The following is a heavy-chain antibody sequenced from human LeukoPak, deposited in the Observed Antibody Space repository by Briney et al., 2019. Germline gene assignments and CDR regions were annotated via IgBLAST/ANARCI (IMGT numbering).Heavy chain of an antibody. CDR2: IYYTGST. J-gene: IGHJ4*02. D-gene: IGHD4-17*01. CDR3: ASLSTVTQGYFAS. Sequence: SETLSLACTVSGGSISSFYWSWIRQPPGKGLEWIGYIYYTGSTNYNPSLKGRLTISVDASKNQFSLKPSSVTATDTAVYYCASLSTVTQGYFASWGQGTLVTVSS. CDR1: GGSISSFY. V-gene: IGHV4-59*08.